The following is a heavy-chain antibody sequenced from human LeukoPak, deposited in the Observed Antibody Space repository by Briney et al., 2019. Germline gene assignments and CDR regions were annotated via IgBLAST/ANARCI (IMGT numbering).Heavy chain of an antibody. V-gene: IGHV3-23*01. J-gene: IGHJ4*02. Sequence: PGGSLRLSCAASGFTFTNYAMAGVRQAPGKGLECVSGITYTGGDTYYPDSVKGRFTISRDNSKNTLYLQMNSLRDKDTAVYYCAKDGGGTSGWFWDFWGQGALVTVSS. CDR3: AKDGGGTSGWFWDF. CDR2: ITYTGGDT. D-gene: IGHD6-19*01. CDR1: GFTFTNYA.